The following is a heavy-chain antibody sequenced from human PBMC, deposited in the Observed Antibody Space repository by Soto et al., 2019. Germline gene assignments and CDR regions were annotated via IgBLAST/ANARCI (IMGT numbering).Heavy chain of an antibody. CDR1: GYTFTSYD. V-gene: IGHV1-8*01. Sequence: QVQLVQSGAEVKKPGASVKVSCKASGYTFTSYDINWVRQATGQGLEWMGWMNPNSGNTGYAQKFQGRVTMTRNTSISTAYMELSSLRSEVTAVYSGARAPLSRDDIFTGYPRGRRGWFAPWGQGTLATVSS. CDR2: MNPNSGNT. CDR3: ARAPLSRDDIFTGYPRGRRGWFAP. D-gene: IGHD3-9*01. J-gene: IGHJ5*02.